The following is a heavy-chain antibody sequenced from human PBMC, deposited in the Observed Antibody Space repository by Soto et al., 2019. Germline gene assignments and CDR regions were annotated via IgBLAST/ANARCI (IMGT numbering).Heavy chain of an antibody. J-gene: IGHJ4*02. CDR2: INPNSGGT. CDR3: ARANSGDDDEFDY. V-gene: IGHV1-2*02. CDR1: GYTFTGYY. D-gene: IGHD5-12*01. Sequence: ASVKVSCKASGYTFTGYYMHWVRQAPGQGLEWMGWINPNSGGTNYAQKFQGRVTMTRDTSIISAYMELSRLGSDDTAVYYCARANSGDDDEFDYWGQGTPVTVSS.